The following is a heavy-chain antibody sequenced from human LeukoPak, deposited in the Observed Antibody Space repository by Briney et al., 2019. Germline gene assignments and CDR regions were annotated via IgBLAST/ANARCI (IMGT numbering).Heavy chain of an antibody. D-gene: IGHD3-10*01. CDR2: INPNSGGT. CDR1: GYTFSGYY. J-gene: IGHJ4*02. V-gene: IGHV1-2*02. CDR3: ARDPYYGSGSSDY. Sequence: ASVKVSCKASGYTFSGYYMHWVRQAPGQGLEWMGWINPNSGGTNYAQKFQGRVTMTRDTSISTAHMELSRLRSDDTAVYYCARDPYYGSGSSDYWGQGTLVTVSS.